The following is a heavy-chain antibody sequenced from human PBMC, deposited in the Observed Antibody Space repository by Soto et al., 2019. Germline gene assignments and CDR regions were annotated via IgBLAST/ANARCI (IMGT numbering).Heavy chain of an antibody. J-gene: IGHJ5*02. CDR1: GDSISNSRFY. V-gene: IGHV4-39*01. CDR2: IYHTGNA. CDR3: ARDYFDSSDYTTNWFDP. Sequence: SETLSLTCSVSGDSISNSRFYWAWIRQPPGEGLEWIGSIYHTGNAYYNPSLKSRVTIFVDTSKNQFSLKLTSVTAADTALYYCARDYFDSSDYTTNWFDPWGHGSLVTVSS. D-gene: IGHD3-22*01.